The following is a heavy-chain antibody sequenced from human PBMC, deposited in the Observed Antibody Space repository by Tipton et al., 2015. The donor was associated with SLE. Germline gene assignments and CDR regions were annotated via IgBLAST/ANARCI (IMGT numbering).Heavy chain of an antibody. CDR1: GGSISIYY. CDR2: IYYSGST. V-gene: IGHV4-59*01. Sequence: TLSLTCTVSGGSISIYYWSWIRQPPGKGLEWIGYIYYSGSTNYNPSLKSRVTISVDTSKNQFSLKLSSVTAADTAVYYCARIKGWLRPFDYWGHGTLVTVSS. D-gene: IGHD5-12*01. CDR3: ARIKGWLRPFDY. J-gene: IGHJ4*01.